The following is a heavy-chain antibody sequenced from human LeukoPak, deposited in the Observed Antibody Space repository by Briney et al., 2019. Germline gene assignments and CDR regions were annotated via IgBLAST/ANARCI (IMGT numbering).Heavy chain of an antibody. J-gene: IGHJ4*02. CDR2: ISSDGSST. Sequence: GGSLRLSCAASGFTFSSYWMYWVRQAPGKGLVWVSRISSDGSSTDYADSVKGRFTISRDNSKNTLYLQMNSLRAEDTAVYYCARDAYYYDSSGYYLYWGQGTLVTVSS. CDR1: GFTFSSYW. D-gene: IGHD3-22*01. V-gene: IGHV3-74*01. CDR3: ARDAYYYDSSGYYLY.